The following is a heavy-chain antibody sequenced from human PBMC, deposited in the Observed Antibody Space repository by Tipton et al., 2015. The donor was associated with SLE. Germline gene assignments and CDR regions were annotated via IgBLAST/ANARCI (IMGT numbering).Heavy chain of an antibody. Sequence: SLRLSCAASGFTFSSYAMHWVRQAPGKGLKWVAVISYDGSNKYYADSVKGRFTISRDNSKNTLYLQMNSLRAEDTAVYYCAREGVFLDAFDIWGQGSMVTVSS. J-gene: IGHJ3*02. V-gene: IGHV3-30*04. CDR1: GFTFSSYA. D-gene: IGHD3-3*01. CDR3: AREGVFLDAFDI. CDR2: ISYDGSNK.